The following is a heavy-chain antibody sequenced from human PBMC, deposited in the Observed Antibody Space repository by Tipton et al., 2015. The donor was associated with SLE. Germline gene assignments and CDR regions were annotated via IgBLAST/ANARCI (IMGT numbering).Heavy chain of an antibody. J-gene: IGHJ3*02. CDR2: IYYSGST. D-gene: IGHD3-10*01. CDR3: ASKTPSMVRGVAVAFDI. CDR1: GGSISSYY. Sequence: TLSLTCTVSGGSISSYYWSWIRQHPGKGLEWIGYIYYSGSTYYNPSLKSRVTISVDTSKNQFSLKLSSVTAADTAVYYCASKTPSMVRGVAVAFDIWGQGTMVTVS. V-gene: IGHV4-31*03.